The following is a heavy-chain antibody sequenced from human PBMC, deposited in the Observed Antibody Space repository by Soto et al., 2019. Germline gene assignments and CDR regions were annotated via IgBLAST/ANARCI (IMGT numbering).Heavy chain of an antibody. CDR2: ISGSGGST. Sequence: PGGSLRLSCAASGFTFSSYAMSWVRQAPGKGLEWVSAISGSGGSTYYADSVKGRFTISRDNSKNTLYLQMNSLRAEDTAVYYCTIVVVITKSIDYWGQGTLVTVSS. D-gene: IGHD3-22*01. J-gene: IGHJ4*02. CDR3: TIVVVITKSIDY. V-gene: IGHV3-23*01. CDR1: GFTFSSYA.